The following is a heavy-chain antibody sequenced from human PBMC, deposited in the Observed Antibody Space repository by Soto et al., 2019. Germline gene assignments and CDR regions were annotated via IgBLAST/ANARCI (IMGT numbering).Heavy chain of an antibody. D-gene: IGHD3-22*01. J-gene: IGHJ3*01. CDR3: ARDQLYYNDISGRPLNAFDV. Sequence: GGSLRLSCAASGFTFSSYGMNWVRQAPGKGLEWVSYISSSSNTIYYADSVKGRFTISRDNAKNSLYLQMNSLRAEDTAVYYCARDQLYYNDISGRPLNAFDVWGQGTMVTVSS. CDR2: ISSSSNTI. CDR1: GFTFSSYG. V-gene: IGHV3-48*01.